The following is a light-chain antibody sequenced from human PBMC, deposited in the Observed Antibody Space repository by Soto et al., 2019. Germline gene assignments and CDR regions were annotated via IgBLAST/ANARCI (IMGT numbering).Light chain of an antibody. CDR2: KAS. CDR1: QSINTW. CDR3: QQYNGYSRT. J-gene: IGKJ1*01. Sequence: DIQMTQSPSTLSASIGDRVTITCRASQSINTWLAWYQQKPGKAPNLLIYKASSLESGVPSRFSGSGSGTEFTLPISSLQPDEFATYYCQQYNGYSRTFGQGTKVEIK. V-gene: IGKV1-5*03.